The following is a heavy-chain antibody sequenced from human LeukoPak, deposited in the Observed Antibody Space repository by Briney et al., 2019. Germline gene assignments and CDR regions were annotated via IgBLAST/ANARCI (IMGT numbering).Heavy chain of an antibody. V-gene: IGHV3-48*01. CDR1: GFTFSDYS. CDR2: VGISSGNT. J-gene: IGHJ4*02. Sequence: PEGSLRLSCAASGFTFSDYSMNWVRQAPGKGLEWISYVGISSGNTKYADSVKGRFTISGGKAKNSLYLQMNSLRVEDTAVYYCARDTKYAFDNWGQGLLVTVSS. CDR3: ARDTKYAFDN. D-gene: IGHD2-2*01.